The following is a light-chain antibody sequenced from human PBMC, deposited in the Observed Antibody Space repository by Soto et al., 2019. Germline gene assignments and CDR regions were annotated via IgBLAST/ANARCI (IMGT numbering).Light chain of an antibody. CDR1: QSVSSY. Sequence: EIVLTQSPATLSLSPGERATLSCRASQSVSSYLLWYQQKPGQAPRLLIYDASNRASGTPARFSGSGSETDFPLTISSLEPEDFAVYYCQHRMNWPLTFGQGTRLEIK. CDR2: DAS. CDR3: QHRMNWPLT. V-gene: IGKV3-11*01. J-gene: IGKJ5*01.